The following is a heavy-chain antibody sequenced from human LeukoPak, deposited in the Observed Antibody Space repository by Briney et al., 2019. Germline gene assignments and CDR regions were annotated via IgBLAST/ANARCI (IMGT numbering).Heavy chain of an antibody. V-gene: IGHV1-2*02. J-gene: IGHJ4*02. CDR2: INPNSGGT. D-gene: IGHD2-15*01. CDR1: GYTFTGYY. Sequence: GASVKVSCKASGYTFTGYYMHWVRQAPGQGLEWMGWINPNSGGTNYAQKFQGRVTMTKDTSISTAYMELSRLRSDDTAVYYCARILGYCSGGSCYSGRLDYWGQGTLVTVSS. CDR3: ARILGYCSGGSCYSGRLDY.